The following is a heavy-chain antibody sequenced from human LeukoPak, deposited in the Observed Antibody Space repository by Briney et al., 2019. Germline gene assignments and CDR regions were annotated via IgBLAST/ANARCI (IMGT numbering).Heavy chain of an antibody. CDR3: AKEGGASRFDY. CDR2: ISYDGSNK. V-gene: IGHV3-30*18. D-gene: IGHD5-12*01. J-gene: IGHJ4*02. Sequence: GGSLRPSCAASGFTFSSYGMHWVRQAPGKGLEWVAVISYDGSNKYYADSVKGRFTISRDNSKNTLYLQMNSLRAEDTAVYYCAKEGGASRFDYWGQGTLVTVSS. CDR1: GFTFSSYG.